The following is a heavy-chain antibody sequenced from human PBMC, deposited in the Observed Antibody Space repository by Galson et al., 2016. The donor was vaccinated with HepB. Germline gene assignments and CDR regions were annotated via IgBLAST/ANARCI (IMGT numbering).Heavy chain of an antibody. CDR1: GFAFRTYS. Sequence: SLRLSCAASGFAFRTYSMNWVRQTPGKGLEWVSTITGSGGWIKYADSVKGRLITSRDNSKNTLYLQLNSLRAEDTAVYYCAKDGGYCSDATCYYRNSWGQGTLVTVSS. V-gene: IGHV3-23*01. J-gene: IGHJ4*02. CDR2: ITGSGGWI. D-gene: IGHD2-15*01. CDR3: AKDGGYCSDATCYYRNS.